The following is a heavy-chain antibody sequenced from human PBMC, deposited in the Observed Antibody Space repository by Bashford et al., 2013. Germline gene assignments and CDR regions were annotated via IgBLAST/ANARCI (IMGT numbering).Heavy chain of an antibody. CDR2: IIPILGIA. D-gene: IGHD5-18*01. Sequence: VASVKVSCKASGGTFSSYAISWVRQAPGQGLEWMGGIIPILGIANYAQKFQGRVTITADKSTSTAYMELSSLRSEDTAVYYCARGSRGYSYDPYYFDYWGQGTLVTVSS. CDR3: ARGSRGYSYDPYYFDY. CDR1: GGTFSSYA. V-gene: IGHV1-69*10. J-gene: IGHJ4*02.